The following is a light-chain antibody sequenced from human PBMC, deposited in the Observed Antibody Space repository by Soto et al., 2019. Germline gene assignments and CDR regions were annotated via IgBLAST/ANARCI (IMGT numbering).Light chain of an antibody. J-gene: IGLJ2*01. Sequence: QSALTQPASVSGSPGQSITIFCTGTSSDVGGYDYVSWYQHHPGTAPKLMIYDVTNRPSGISNRFSGSKSGNTASLTISGLQAEDEGDYYCSSYTSSLTVVFGGGTQLTVL. CDR2: DVT. CDR1: SSDVGGYDY. V-gene: IGLV2-14*03. CDR3: SSYTSSLTVV.